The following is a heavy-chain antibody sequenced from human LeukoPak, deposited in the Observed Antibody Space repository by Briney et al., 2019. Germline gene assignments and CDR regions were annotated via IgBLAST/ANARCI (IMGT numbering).Heavy chain of an antibody. CDR1: GGSFSGYY. CDR2: INHSGST. D-gene: IGHD4-23*01. CDR3: AREGDYGGFLGAFDI. Sequence: SETLSLTCAVYGGSFSGYYWSWIRQPPGKGLEWIGEINHSGSTNYNPSLKSRVTISVDTSKNQFSLQLNSVTPEDTAVYYCAREGDYGGFLGAFDIWGQGTMVTVSS. V-gene: IGHV4-34*01. J-gene: IGHJ3*02.